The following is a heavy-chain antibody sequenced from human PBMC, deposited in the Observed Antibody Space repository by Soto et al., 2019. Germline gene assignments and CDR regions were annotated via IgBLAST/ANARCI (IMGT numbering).Heavy chain of an antibody. CDR1: GGTFSSYT. Sequence: ASVKVSCKASGGTFSSYTISWVRQAPGQGLEWMGRIIPILGIANYAQKFQGRVTITADKSTSTAYMELSSLRSEDTAVYDCARDQGGNYAGPGKTNWFDPWGQGTLVTVSS. V-gene: IGHV1-69*04. CDR2: IIPILGIA. D-gene: IGHD1-7*01. J-gene: IGHJ5*02. CDR3: ARDQGGNYAGPGKTNWFDP.